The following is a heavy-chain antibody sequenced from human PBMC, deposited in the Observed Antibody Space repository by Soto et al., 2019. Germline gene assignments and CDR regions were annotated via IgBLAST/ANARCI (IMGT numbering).Heavy chain of an antibody. V-gene: IGHV3-30*18. CDR1: GFTFSSYG. CDR3: AKDAVIAAAGPYYYYYMDV. D-gene: IGHD6-13*01. Sequence: PGGSLRLSCAASGFTFSSYGMHWVRQAPGKGLEWVAVISYDGSNKYYADSVKGRFTISRDNSKNTLYLQMNSLRAEDTAVYYCAKDAVIAAAGPYYYYYMDVWGKGTTVTVSS. CDR2: ISYDGSNK. J-gene: IGHJ6*03.